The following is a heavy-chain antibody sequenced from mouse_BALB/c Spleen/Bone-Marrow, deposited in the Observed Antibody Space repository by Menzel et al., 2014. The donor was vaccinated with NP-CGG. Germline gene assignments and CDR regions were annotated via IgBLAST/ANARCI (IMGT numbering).Heavy chain of an antibody. CDR1: GYTFTSYW. Sequence: VQLQQSGAELVKPGASVKLSCKTSGYTFTSYWIQWVKQRPGQGLGWIGEIFPGTVTPYYNEKFKGKATLTIDTSSSPASMQLSSLTSEDSAVYFCARRGYGYLVYWGLGTPLTVSS. D-gene: IGHD2-10*02. CDR2: IFPGTVTP. CDR3: ARRGYGYLVY. J-gene: IGHJ2*01. V-gene: IGHV1S132*01.